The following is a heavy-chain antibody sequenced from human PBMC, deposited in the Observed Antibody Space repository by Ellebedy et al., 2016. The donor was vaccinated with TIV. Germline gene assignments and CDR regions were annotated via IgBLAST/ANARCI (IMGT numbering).Heavy chain of an antibody. J-gene: IGHJ4*02. Sequence: GESLKISXKGSGYSFTTYWIAWVRQMPGKGLEWMGIIYPGDSDTRYSPSFQGQVNISADKSISTAYLQWSSLKASDTAMYYCARQGVDSRSYDYWGQGTLVTVSS. D-gene: IGHD1-26*01. CDR3: ARQGVDSRSYDY. V-gene: IGHV5-51*01. CDR2: IYPGDSDT. CDR1: GYSFTTYW.